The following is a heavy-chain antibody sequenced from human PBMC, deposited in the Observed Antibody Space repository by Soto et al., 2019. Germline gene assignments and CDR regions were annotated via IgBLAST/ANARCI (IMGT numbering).Heavy chain of an antibody. CDR1: GGSVSSGSYY. CDR3: ARVGDFWGGYYGMDV. J-gene: IGHJ6*02. Sequence: QVQLQESGPGLVKPSETLSLTCSVSGGSVSSGSYYWNWIRQPPGKGLEWIGCIYNSGSTNYNPSSKRRVTLSVDTSKNQFSLKLGSVTAADTAVYYCARVGDFWGGYYGMDVWGQGTAVTVSS. CDR2: IYNSGST. D-gene: IGHD3-3*01. V-gene: IGHV4-61*01.